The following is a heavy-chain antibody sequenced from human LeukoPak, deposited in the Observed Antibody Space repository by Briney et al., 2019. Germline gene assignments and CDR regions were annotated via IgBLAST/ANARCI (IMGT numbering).Heavy chain of an antibody. CDR2: IIPIFGTA. CDR1: GGTFSSYA. V-gene: IGHV1-69*13. J-gene: IGHJ5*02. Sequence: SVKVSCKASGGTFSSYAISWVRQAPGQGLEWMGGIIPIFGTANYAQKFQGRVTVTADESTSTAYMELSSLRSEDTAVYYCARGRTGRGYSYGYGENWFDPWGQGTLVTVSS. D-gene: IGHD5-18*01. CDR3: ARGRTGRGYSYGYGENWFDP.